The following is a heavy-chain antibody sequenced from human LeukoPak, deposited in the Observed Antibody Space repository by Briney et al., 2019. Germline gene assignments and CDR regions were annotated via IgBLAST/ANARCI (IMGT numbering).Heavy chain of an antibody. Sequence: GGSLRLSCAASGFTVDDYAMRWVRQAPGKGLDWVSGISWSSGSLGYADSVKGRCTFSRDYAKNFLYLPLYSLAAEDTAVYYCARAMTYDSIGYYFDHWGQGTLVTVSS. CDR2: ISWSSGSL. D-gene: IGHD3-22*01. CDR1: GFTVDDYA. J-gene: IGHJ4*02. V-gene: IGHV3-9*01. CDR3: ARAMTYDSIGYYFDH.